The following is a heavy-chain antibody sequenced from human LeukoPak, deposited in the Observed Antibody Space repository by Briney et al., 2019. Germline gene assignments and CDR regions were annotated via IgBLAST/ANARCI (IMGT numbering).Heavy chain of an antibody. CDR1: GFTFSDYY. CDR3: ARAIVAPLGYYYMDV. J-gene: IGHJ6*03. CDR2: ISSSSSTI. V-gene: IGHV3-11*04. Sequence: PGGSLRLSCAASGFTFSDYYMSWIRQAPGKGLEWVSYISSSSSTIYYADSVKGRFTISRDNAKNSLYLQMNSLRAEDTAVYYCARAIVAPLGYYYMDVWGKGTTVTVCS. D-gene: IGHD5-12*01.